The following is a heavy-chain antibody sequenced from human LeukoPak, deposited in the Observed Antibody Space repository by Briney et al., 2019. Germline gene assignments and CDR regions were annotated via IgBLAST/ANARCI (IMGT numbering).Heavy chain of an antibody. Sequence: PGGSLRLSCAASGFTVSSNYMNWVGQAPGKGLEWVSMIYPNGNTFYTDSVKGRFTISRDNSKNTLYLQMNSLRAEDTAVYYCAKAGTTLPHLDYWGQGTLVTVSS. J-gene: IGHJ4*02. D-gene: IGHD1-7*01. CDR1: GFTVSSNY. V-gene: IGHV3-66*01. CDR3: AKAGTTLPHLDY. CDR2: IYPNGNT.